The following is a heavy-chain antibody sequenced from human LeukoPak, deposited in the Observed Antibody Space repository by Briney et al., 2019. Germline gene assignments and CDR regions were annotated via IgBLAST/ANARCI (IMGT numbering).Heavy chain of an antibody. CDR3: ARDLRSKVGATVFDY. Sequence: SETLSLTCAVYGGSFSGYYWSWIRQPPGKGLEWIGEINHSGSTNYNPSLKSRVTISVDTSKNQYSLKLSSVTAADTAVYYCARDLRSKVGATVFDYWGQGTLVTVSS. J-gene: IGHJ4*02. D-gene: IGHD1-26*01. CDR1: GGSFSGYY. CDR2: INHSGST. V-gene: IGHV4-34*01.